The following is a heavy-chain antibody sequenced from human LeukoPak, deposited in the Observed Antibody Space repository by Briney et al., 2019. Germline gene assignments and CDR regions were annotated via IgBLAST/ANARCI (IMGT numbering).Heavy chain of an antibody. Sequence: GASVKVSCKPSGYTFTGNYIHWVRQTPRQGLEWMGWVNPNSGGTNYAQKFQTRVTMTRDTSISTVYMELTSLRSDDTAVYYCARGSAVTVFTRRRDVFDIWGQGTMVTVSS. CDR2: VNPNSGGT. J-gene: IGHJ3*02. V-gene: IGHV1-2*02. CDR1: GYTFTGNY. D-gene: IGHD2-21*02. CDR3: ARGSAVTVFTRRRDVFDI.